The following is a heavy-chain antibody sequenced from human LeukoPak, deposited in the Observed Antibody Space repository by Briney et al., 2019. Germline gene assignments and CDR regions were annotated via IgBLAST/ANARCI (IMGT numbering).Heavy chain of an antibody. CDR2: IYYSGST. J-gene: IGHJ4*02. CDR1: GGSISSYY. D-gene: IGHD5-24*01. Sequence: SETLSLTCTVSGGSISSYYWSWIRQPPGRGLEWIGYIYYSGSTNYNPSLKSRVTISVDTSKNQFSLKLSSVTAADTAVYYCARDAPMTTIVGGIEYWGQGTLVTVSS. V-gene: IGHV4-59*01. CDR3: ARDAPMTTIVGGIEY.